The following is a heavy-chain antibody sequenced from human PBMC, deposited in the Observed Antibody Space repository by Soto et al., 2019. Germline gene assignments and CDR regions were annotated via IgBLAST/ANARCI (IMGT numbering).Heavy chain of an antibody. CDR2: ISGSGDST. CDR1: GFTFSSYA. Sequence: EVQLLESGGGLVQPGGSLRLSCAASGFTFSSYAMSWVRQAPGKGLEWVSAISGSGDSTYYADSVKGRFTISRDNSKNTLYLQMNSLRAEDMAVYYCARRSSGWYFDYWGQGTLVTVSS. J-gene: IGHJ4*02. V-gene: IGHV3-23*01. D-gene: IGHD6-19*01. CDR3: ARRSSGWYFDY.